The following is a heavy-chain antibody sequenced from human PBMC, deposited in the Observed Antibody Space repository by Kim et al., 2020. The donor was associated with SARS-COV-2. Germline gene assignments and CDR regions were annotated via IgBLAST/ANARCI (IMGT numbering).Heavy chain of an antibody. V-gene: IGHV3-7*03. CDR2: IKQDGSEK. Sequence: GGSLRLSCAASGFTFSSYWMSWVRQAPGKGLEWVANIKQDGSEKYYVDSVKGRFTISRDNAKNSLYLQMNSLRAEDTAVYYCARSPPSGSSVTYYYGMDVWGQGTTVTVSS. J-gene: IGHJ6*02. D-gene: IGHD6-19*01. CDR1: GFTFSSYW. CDR3: ARSPPSGSSVTYYYGMDV.